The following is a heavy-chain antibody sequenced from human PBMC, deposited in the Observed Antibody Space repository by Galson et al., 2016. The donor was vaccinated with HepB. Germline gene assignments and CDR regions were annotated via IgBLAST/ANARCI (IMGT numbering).Heavy chain of an antibody. V-gene: IGHV6-1*01. CDR2: TYYRSKWYN. J-gene: IGHJ4*02. D-gene: IGHD1-14*01. CDR3: AGGRLSPVHHIGHFYY. Sequence: CALSGDSVSSNSAAWSWNRQSPSRGLEWLGRTYYRSKWYNDYAMSVKSRITFNADTSKNQFPLQLSSLTPADTAVYYCAGGRLSPVHHIGHFYYRGQGTLVTVSS. CDR1: GDSVSSNSAA.